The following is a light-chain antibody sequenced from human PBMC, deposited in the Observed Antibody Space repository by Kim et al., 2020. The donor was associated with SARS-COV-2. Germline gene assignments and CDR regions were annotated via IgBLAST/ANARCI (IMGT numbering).Light chain of an antibody. CDR1: VRAKKY. V-gene: IGLV3-27*01. CDR2: NGT. Sequence: SPVRAARSPGPGEVRAKKYARWFQQKPGQAPVLVIYNGTERPSGIPERFSGSSSGTTVTLTISGAQVGDEGDYYCYSYSAAGEPLLGGGTQLTVL. J-gene: IGLJ2*01. CDR3: YSYSAAGEPL.